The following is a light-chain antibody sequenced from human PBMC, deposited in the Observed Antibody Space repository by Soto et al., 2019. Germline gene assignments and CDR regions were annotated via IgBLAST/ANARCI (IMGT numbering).Light chain of an antibody. CDR3: QQYDNLPPTWT. J-gene: IGKJ1*01. CDR2: DAS. V-gene: IGKV1-33*01. Sequence: DIQMTQYPSSLSASVGNRVTMSCQVSQDIATYLNWYQQKPGKAPNLLIYDASNLETGVPSRFSGGGSGTHFTFTISNLQPEDIATYYCQQYDNLPPTWTFGQGTKVDIK. CDR1: QDIATY.